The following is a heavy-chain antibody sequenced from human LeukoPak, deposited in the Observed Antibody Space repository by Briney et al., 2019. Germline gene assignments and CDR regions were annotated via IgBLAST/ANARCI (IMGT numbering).Heavy chain of an antibody. Sequence: PGGSLRLSCAASGFPFSNYWMHWVRQAPGKGLEWVANIKQDGSEIHYVDSVKGRFTISRDNAKNSLCLQMNSLSAEDMAVYYCAGDFTDRYTDSFVPTNWGQGTRVTVSS. CDR1: GFPFSNYW. D-gene: IGHD1-14*01. V-gene: IGHV3-7*01. CDR2: IKQDGSEI. J-gene: IGHJ4*02. CDR3: AGDFTDRYTDSFVPTN.